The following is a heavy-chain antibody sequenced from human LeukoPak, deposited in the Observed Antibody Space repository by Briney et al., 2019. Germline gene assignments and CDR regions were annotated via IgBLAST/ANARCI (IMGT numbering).Heavy chain of an antibody. CDR3: AREYRISSFDF. CDR2: IKQDGSER. Sequence: GGSLRLSCVGSGFSLSSYEMNWVRQAPGKGLEWVANIKQDGSERYYVDSVKGRFTISRDNAKNSLYLQMNSLRAEDTAVYFCAREYRISSFDFWGQGTLVTVSS. V-gene: IGHV3-7*04. CDR1: GFSLSSYE. D-gene: IGHD6-13*01. J-gene: IGHJ4*02.